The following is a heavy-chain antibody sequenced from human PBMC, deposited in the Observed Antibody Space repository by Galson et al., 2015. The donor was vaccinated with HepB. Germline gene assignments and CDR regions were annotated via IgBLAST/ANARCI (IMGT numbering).Heavy chain of an antibody. V-gene: IGHV3-23*01. Sequence: SLRLSCAASGFSFNSHAMTWVRQAPGKGLEWVSAISGYSTDYADSVKGRFTISRDNSKNTLFLQMNSLRAEDTAVYYCAKLKGIVVRAFDAWGHGAMVTVSS. CDR2: ISGYST. CDR1: GFSFNSHA. J-gene: IGHJ3*01. D-gene: IGHD2/OR15-2a*01. CDR3: AKLKGIVVRAFDA.